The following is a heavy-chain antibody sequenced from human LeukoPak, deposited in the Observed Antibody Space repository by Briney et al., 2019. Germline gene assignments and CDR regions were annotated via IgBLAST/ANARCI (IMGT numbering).Heavy chain of an antibody. Sequence: VASVKVFCKASGGTFSSYAISWVRQAPGQGLEWMGGIIPIFGTANYAQKFQGRVTITTDESTSTAYMELSSLRSEDTAVYYCARGDYYGSGSYLAVGYWGQGTLVTVSS. CDR1: GGTFSSYA. V-gene: IGHV1-69*05. D-gene: IGHD3-10*01. J-gene: IGHJ4*02. CDR2: IIPIFGTA. CDR3: ARGDYYGSGSYLAVGY.